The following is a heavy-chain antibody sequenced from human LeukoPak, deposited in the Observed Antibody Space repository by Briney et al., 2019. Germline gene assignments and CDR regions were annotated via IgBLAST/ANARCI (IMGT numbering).Heavy chain of an antibody. Sequence: GGSLRLSCAASGFTFSSYWMSWVRQAPGKGLEWVANIKQDGSEKYYVDSVKGRFTISRDNAKNSLYLQMNSLRAEDTAVYYCASVLRFLEWSHTGYFDYWGQGTPVTVSS. D-gene: IGHD3-3*01. CDR2: IKQDGSEK. V-gene: IGHV3-7*01. J-gene: IGHJ4*02. CDR1: GFTFSSYW. CDR3: ASVLRFLEWSHTGYFDY.